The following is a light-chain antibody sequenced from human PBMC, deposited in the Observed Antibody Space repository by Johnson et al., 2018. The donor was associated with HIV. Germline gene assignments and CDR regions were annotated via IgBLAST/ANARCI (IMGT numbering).Light chain of an antibody. Sequence: QPVLTQPPSVSAAPGQRVSISCSGSSSNIGNNYVSWYQQVPGTAPKLLIYDNNKRPSGIPDRFSGSKSGTSATLGITGLQTGDEADYYCGTWDNSVSPGGVFGTGTKVIVL. CDR3: GTWDNSVSPGGV. CDR2: DNN. V-gene: IGLV1-51*01. J-gene: IGLJ1*01. CDR1: SSNIGNNY.